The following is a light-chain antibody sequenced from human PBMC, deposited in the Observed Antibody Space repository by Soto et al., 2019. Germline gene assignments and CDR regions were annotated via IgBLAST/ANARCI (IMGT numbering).Light chain of an antibody. Sequence: DIQMTQSPSTLSASVGDRVTITCRASQNIERYMACYQQKPGRAPSLIIYDASTLERGVPSRFSGRVSRTAFPLIINNLQHDAFENDYCQQFKDYVWTFCQWTKV. J-gene: IGKJ1*01. V-gene: IGKV1-5*01. CDR2: DAS. CDR1: QNIERY. CDR3: QQFKDYVWT.